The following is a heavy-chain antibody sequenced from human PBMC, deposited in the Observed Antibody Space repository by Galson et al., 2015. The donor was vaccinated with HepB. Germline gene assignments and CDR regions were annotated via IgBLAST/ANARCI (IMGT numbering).Heavy chain of an antibody. Sequence: SVKVSCKASGGTFSSYAISWVRQAPGQGLEWMGGIIPIFDTANYAQKFQGRVTITADESTSTAYMELSSLRSEDTAVYYCARDGDYGDYVWSNLDGALGYWGQGTLVTVSS. D-gene: IGHD4-17*01. J-gene: IGHJ4*02. CDR3: ARDGDYGDYVWSNLDGALGY. V-gene: IGHV1-69*13. CDR2: IIPIFDTA. CDR1: GGTFSSYA.